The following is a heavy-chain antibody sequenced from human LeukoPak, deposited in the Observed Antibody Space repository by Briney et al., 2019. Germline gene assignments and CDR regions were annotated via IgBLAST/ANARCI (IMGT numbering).Heavy chain of an antibody. CDR2: IYSGGST. CDR1: GFTVNSSY. V-gene: IGHV3-53*01. J-gene: IGHJ4*02. CDR3: ASAGLPMVRGPDY. Sequence: GGSLRLSCAASGFTVNSSYMSWVRQAPGKGLEWVSLIYSGGSTYYAASVKGRFAISRDNSKNTLYLQMNSLRPEDTAVYYCASAGLPMVRGPDYWGQGTLVTVSS. D-gene: IGHD3-10*01.